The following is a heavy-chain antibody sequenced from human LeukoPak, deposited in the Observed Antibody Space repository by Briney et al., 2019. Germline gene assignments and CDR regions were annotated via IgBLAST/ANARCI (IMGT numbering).Heavy chain of an antibody. J-gene: IGHJ4*02. CDR1: GYTFTGYY. D-gene: IGHD4-17*01. Sequence: ASVKVSRKSSGYTFTGYYMHWVRQAPGQGLEWMGWINPNSGGTNYEQKFQGRVTMTRDTSISTAYMELSRLRSDDTAVYYCARVSRETVTGFDYWGQGTLVTVSS. V-gene: IGHV1-2*02. CDR2: INPNSGGT. CDR3: ARVSRETVTGFDY.